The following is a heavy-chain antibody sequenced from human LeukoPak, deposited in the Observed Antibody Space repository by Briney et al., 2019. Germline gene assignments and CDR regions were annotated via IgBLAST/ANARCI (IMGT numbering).Heavy chain of an antibody. CDR2: IHTGGTT. Sequence: GGSLRLSCVASGLDISYHYVGWVRQATGEGLEWVSVIHTGGTTHYAESVKGRFTVSKDTSNNTVFLQMDSLRVEDTAVYYCARVWYGYFFQWGQGALVTVSS. CDR1: GLDISYHY. CDR3: ARVWYGYFFQ. V-gene: IGHV3-53*01. D-gene: IGHD4-17*01. J-gene: IGHJ4*02.